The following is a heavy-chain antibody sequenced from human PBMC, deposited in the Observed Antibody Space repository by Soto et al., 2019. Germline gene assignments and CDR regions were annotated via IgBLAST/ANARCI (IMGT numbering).Heavy chain of an antibody. D-gene: IGHD2-15*01. CDR2: IGTAGDT. J-gene: IGHJ6*02. V-gene: IGHV3-13*01. CDR3: ARGFCSGGSCYYYYYGMDV. Sequence: GGSLRLSCEASGFTFSNYDMHWVRQATGKGLEWVSAIGTAGDTYYPGSVKGRFTISRENAKNSLYLQMNSLRAGDTAVYYCARGFCSGGSCYYYYYGMDVWGQGTTVTVSS. CDR1: GFTFSNYD.